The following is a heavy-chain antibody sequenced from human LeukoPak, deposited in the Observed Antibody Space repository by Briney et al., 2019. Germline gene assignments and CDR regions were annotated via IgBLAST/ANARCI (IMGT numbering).Heavy chain of an antibody. J-gene: IGHJ4*02. CDR1: GGSFSGHY. Sequence: SETLSLTCAVYGGSFSGHYWSWIRQPPGKGLEWIGEINHSGNTNYSPSLKSRVSISVDTSKNQFSLKLSSVTAADTAVYYCAREGSAVTNFDYWGQGTLVTVSS. CDR3: AREGSAVTNFDY. V-gene: IGHV4-34*01. CDR2: INHSGNT. D-gene: IGHD3-10*01.